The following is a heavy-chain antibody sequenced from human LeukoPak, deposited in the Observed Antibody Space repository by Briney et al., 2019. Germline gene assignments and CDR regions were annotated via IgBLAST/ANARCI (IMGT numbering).Heavy chain of an antibody. CDR3: AKTYRAARTAFDH. V-gene: IGHV3-21*04. CDR2: ISSSGSYI. J-gene: IGHJ4*02. CDR1: RFTFSSYS. Sequence: NPGGSLRLSCAASRFTFSSYSMNWVRQAPGKGLEWVSSISSSGSYIYYADSVKGRFTISRDNAKNSLYLQMNSLRAEDTAIYYCAKTYRAARTAFDHWGQGTLVTVSS. D-gene: IGHD6-6*01.